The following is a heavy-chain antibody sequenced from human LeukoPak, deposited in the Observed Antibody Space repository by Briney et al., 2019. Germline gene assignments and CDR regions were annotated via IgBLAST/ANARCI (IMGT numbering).Heavy chain of an antibody. CDR2: ISAYNGNT. V-gene: IGHV1-18*04. Sequence: GASVKVSCKASGYTFTSYGISWERQAPGQGLEWMGCISAYNGNTNYAQKLQGRVTMTTDTSTSTSYMELRSLRSDDTAVYYCARRPSWDGGSGSYSHAFDIRGQGTMVTVSS. D-gene: IGHD3-10*01. CDR3: ARRPSWDGGSGSYSHAFDI. CDR1: GYTFTSYG. J-gene: IGHJ3*02.